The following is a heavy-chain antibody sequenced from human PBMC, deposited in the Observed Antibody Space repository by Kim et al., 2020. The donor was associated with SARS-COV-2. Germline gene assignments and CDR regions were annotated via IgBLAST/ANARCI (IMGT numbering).Heavy chain of an antibody. CDR3: ARHANPPRITMVRGVIPRDFDY. CDR2: IYYSGST. V-gene: IGHV4-59*08. Sequence: SETLSLTCTVSGGSISSYYWSWIRQPPGKGLEWIGYIYYSGSTNYNPSLKSRVTISVDTSKNQFSLKLSSVTAADTAVYYCARHANPPRITMVRGVIPRDFDYWGQGTLVTVSS. CDR1: GGSISSYY. D-gene: IGHD3-10*01. J-gene: IGHJ4*02.